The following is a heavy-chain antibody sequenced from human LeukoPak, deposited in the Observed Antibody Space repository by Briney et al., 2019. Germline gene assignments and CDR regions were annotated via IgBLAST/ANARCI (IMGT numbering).Heavy chain of an antibody. Sequence: GGSLRLSCAASGFTFSNYWMHWVRQAPGKRLVWVSRIKTDGSNTDYADSVRGRFTISRDNAKNTLYLQMSSLRVEDTAVYYRGRGPGGYFGLDVWGKGTTVTVSS. CDR2: IKTDGSNT. V-gene: IGHV3-74*01. D-gene: IGHD3-10*01. CDR3: GRGPGGYFGLDV. J-gene: IGHJ6*04. CDR1: GFTFSNYW.